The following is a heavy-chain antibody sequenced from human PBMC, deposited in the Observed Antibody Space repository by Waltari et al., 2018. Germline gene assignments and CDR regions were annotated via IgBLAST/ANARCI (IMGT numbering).Heavy chain of an antibody. CDR2: ISAYNGNT. V-gene: IGHV1-18*01. CDR1: GYTFTSYG. J-gene: IGHJ4*01. Sequence: QVQLVQSGAEVKKPGASVKVSCKASGYTFTSYGISWVRQAPGQGLEWMGWISAYNGNTNYAQKFQCLFTMTTYTSTSTAYIDLRILRSDYTALYYCASDMSAIASFYFFYWCHGSLVTVSS. D-gene: IGHD2-21*02. CDR3: ASDMSAIASFYFFY.